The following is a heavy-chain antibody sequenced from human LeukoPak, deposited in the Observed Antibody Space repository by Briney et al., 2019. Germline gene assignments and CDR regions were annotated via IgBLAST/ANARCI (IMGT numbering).Heavy chain of an antibody. V-gene: IGHV3-23*01. J-gene: IGHJ4*02. CDR1: GFTFSNYA. CDR2: INVSGGST. CDR3: ARARGDYGDYYFDY. D-gene: IGHD4-17*01. Sequence: PGGSLRLSCAASGFTFSNYAMSWVRQAPGKGLEWVSGINVSGGSTYYADSVKGRFTISRDNSKNTLYLQMNSLRAEDTAVYYCARARGDYGDYYFDYWGQGTLVTVSS.